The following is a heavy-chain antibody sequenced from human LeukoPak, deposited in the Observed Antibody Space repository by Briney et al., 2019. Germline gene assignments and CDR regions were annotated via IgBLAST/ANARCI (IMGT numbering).Heavy chain of an antibody. V-gene: IGHV1-18*01. CDR3: ARDGVTRRHIFDY. J-gene: IGHJ4*02. Sequence: VASVKDSRKASGYTLTSYVISWVRPAPGQGVEWMGWISAYNGNTNYAQKLQGRVTMTTDTSTSTAYMELRSLRSDDTAVYYCARDGVTRRHIFDYWGQGTLVTVSS. CDR2: ISAYNGNT. CDR1: GYTLTSYV. D-gene: IGHD2-2*01.